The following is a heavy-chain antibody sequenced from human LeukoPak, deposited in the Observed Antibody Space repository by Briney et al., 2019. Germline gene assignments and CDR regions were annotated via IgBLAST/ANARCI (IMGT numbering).Heavy chain of an antibody. Sequence: ASVKVSCKASGYTFTGYYMHWVRQAPGQGLEWMGIINPCDGSTTDTEKLQGRVTMTRDTSTSTLYMEVSSLRSEDTAVYYCAREMGATAGAHFDYWGQGTLVTVSS. CDR2: INPCDGST. J-gene: IGHJ4*02. CDR1: GYTFTGYY. D-gene: IGHD6-13*01. CDR3: AREMGATAGAHFDY. V-gene: IGHV1-46*04.